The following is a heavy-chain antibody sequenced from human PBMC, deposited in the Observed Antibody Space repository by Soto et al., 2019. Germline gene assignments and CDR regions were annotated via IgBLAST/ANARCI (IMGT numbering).Heavy chain of an antibody. CDR1: GDSVSSNSAA. D-gene: IGHD2-2*01. V-gene: IGHV6-1*01. CDR3: ARVKSVPAAMLNYYYYGMDV. J-gene: IGHJ6*02. CDR2: TYYRSKWYN. Sequence: PSQTLSLTCAISGDSVSSNSAAWNWIRQSPSRGLEWLGRTYYRSKWYNDYAVSVKSRITINPDTSKNQFSPQLNSVTPEDTAVYYCARVKSVPAAMLNYYYYGMDVWGQGTTVTVSS.